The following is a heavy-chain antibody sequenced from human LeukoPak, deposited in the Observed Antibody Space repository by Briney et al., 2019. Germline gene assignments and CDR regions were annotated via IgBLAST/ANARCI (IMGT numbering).Heavy chain of an antibody. D-gene: IGHD6-13*01. J-gene: IGHJ4*02. Sequence: GGSLRLTCVASGFTFSTYGMHWVRQAQGQGLERVAFLQYDGTDELYGDSVKGRFTISRDNSKNTVYLQLNSLRPDDTPVYYCAKEWVGQQLPQNYWGQGTLVTVSS. CDR3: AKEWVGQQLPQNY. CDR2: LQYDGTDE. CDR1: GFTFSTYG. V-gene: IGHV3-30*02.